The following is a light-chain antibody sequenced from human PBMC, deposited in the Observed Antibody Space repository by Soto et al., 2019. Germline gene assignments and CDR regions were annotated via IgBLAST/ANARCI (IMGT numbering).Light chain of an antibody. J-gene: IGLJ1*01. CDR3: SSYTSSITLFYV. V-gene: IGLV2-11*01. Sequence: QSVLAQPRSVSGSPGQSVTISCTGTSSDAGGYNYVSWYQQHPGKAPKLMIYDVGKRPSGVPDRFSGSKSDNTASLTISGLQAEDEADYYCSSYTSSITLFYVFXTGTKVTVL. CDR2: DVG. CDR1: SSDAGGYNY.